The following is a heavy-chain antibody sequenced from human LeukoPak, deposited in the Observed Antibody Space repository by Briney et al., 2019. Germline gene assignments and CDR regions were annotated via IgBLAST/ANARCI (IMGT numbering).Heavy chain of an antibody. CDR1: GFTVSSNY. CDR2: MSSSDDGR. D-gene: IGHD2-15*01. Sequence: PGGSLRLSCVASGFTVSSNYMSWVRQAPGKGLEWVSAMSSSDDGRYYAASVRGRFTISRDTSRSTLYLQMNSLRAEDAAVYYCAKAPVTSCRGAFCYPFDYWGQGTLVTVSS. J-gene: IGHJ4*02. CDR3: AKAPVTSCRGAFCYPFDY. V-gene: IGHV3-23*01.